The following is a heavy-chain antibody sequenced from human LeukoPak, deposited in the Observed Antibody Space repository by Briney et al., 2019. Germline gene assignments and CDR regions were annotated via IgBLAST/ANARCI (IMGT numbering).Heavy chain of an antibody. J-gene: IGHJ4*02. CDR2: IKEDGSVK. CDR3: ARDSTWLLDY. D-gene: IGHD6-19*01. V-gene: IGHV3-7*03. CDR1: GFTFSSHW. Sequence: GGSLRLSCTASGFTFSSHWMTWVRQPPGKGLEWVANIKEDGSVKYYVDSVKGRFTISGDNTNNALYLQMNSLRADDTAVYFCARDSTWLLDYWGQGTLITVSS.